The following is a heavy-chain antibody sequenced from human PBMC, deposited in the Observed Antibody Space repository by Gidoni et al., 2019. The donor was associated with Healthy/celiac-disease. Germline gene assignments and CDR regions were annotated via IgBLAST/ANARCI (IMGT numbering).Heavy chain of an antibody. V-gene: IGHV3-33*01. CDR2: IWYDGSNE. J-gene: IGHJ2*01. CDR1: GFTFSSYG. Sequence: QVQLVESGGGVVQPGRSLRLSCAASGFTFSSYGMPWVRQAPGKGLEWVAVIWYDGSNEYYADSVKGRFTIARDNFKNTLYLQMNSLRAEDTAVYYCARGYGCSGGSCYSDLYFDLWGRGTLVTVSS. D-gene: IGHD2-15*01. CDR3: ARGYGCSGGSCYSDLYFDL.